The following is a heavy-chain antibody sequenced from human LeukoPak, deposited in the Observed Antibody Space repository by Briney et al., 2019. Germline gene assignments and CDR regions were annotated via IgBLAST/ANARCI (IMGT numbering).Heavy chain of an antibody. CDR2: ISAYNSAYNGNT. J-gene: IGHJ4*02. CDR3: AREYGSGSYTGIDY. Sequence: ASVKVSRKASGYTFINYGITWVRQAPGQGLEWMGWISAYNSAYNGNTHYAQKLQGRVTMTTDTSTSTGYMELRSLRSDDTAVYYCAREYGSGSYTGIDYWGQGTLVTVSS. CDR1: GYTFINYG. D-gene: IGHD3-10*01. V-gene: IGHV1-18*01.